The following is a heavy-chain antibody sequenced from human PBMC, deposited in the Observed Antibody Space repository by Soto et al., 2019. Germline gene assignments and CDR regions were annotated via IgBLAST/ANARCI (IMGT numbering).Heavy chain of an antibody. CDR2: ISYDGSNK. D-gene: IGHD3-10*01. J-gene: IGHJ6*02. V-gene: IGHV3-30*18. CDR3: AKDQLRGVRGVITYYYGMDL. Sequence: QVQLVESGGGVVQPGRSLRLSCAASGFTFSSYGMHWVRQAPGKGLEWVAVISYDGSNKYYADSVKGRFTISRDNSKNPLYMQMNSLRAEDTAVYYCAKDQLRGVRGVITYYYGMDLWGQGTTVTVS. CDR1: GFTFSSYG.